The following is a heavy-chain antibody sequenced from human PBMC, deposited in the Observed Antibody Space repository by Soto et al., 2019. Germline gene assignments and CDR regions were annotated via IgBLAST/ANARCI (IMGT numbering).Heavy chain of an antibody. J-gene: IGHJ4*02. CDR2: IYSGGTT. Sequence: EVQLVESGGGLIQPGGSLRLSCAASGFTVSSKSMSWVRQAPGKGLEWVSIIYSGGTTYYADSVKGRCIISRDNSKNTPYRQMNSVSAEDTAVYYCATRTVAGTIVHYWGQGTLVTVS. D-gene: IGHD6-19*01. V-gene: IGHV3-53*01. CDR3: ATRTVAGTIVHY. CDR1: GFTVSSKS.